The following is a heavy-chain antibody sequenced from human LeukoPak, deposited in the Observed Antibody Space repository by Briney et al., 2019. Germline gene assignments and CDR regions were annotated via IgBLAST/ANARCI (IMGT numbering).Heavy chain of an antibody. CDR1: GGSFSGYY. D-gene: IGHD3-22*01. J-gene: IGHJ4*02. CDR3: ARESNGYLYFDY. Sequence: PSETLSLSCTVSGGSFSGYYWTWIRQFPGKGLEWIGEMNDRGTTNRNPSLRSRVTMSVDTSKNQFSLKVSSVTAADTAVYYCARESNGYLYFDYWGQGTLVTVSS. V-gene: IGHV4-34*01. CDR2: MNDRGTT.